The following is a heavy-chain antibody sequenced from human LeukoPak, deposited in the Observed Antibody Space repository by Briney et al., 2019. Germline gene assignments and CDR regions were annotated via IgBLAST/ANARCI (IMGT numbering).Heavy chain of an antibody. CDR1: GFTFSSYS. J-gene: IGHJ1*01. V-gene: IGHV3-21*01. D-gene: IGHD2-2*01. CDR3: ARDDIVVVPAAASAEYFQH. CDR2: ISSSSSYI. Sequence: GGSLRLSCAASGFTFSSYSMNWVRQAPGKGLEWVSSISSSSSYIYYADSVKGRFTISRDKAKNSLYLRMNSLRAEDTAVYYCARDDIVVVPAAASAEYFQHWGQGTLVTVSS.